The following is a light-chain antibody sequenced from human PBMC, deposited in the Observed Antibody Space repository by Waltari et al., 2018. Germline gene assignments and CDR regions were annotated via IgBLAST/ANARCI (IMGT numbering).Light chain of an antibody. J-gene: IGLJ2*01. V-gene: IGLV2-14*03. CDR3: SSYRRSDIVV. CDR1: SRDVGGYNY. CDR2: DVN. Sequence: QSALTQPASVSGSPGQSITISCTGTSRDVGGYNYFSWYQHHPGKAPKIMIYDVNDRPSGVSNRFSGSKSGNTASLTISGLQAEDEADYYCSSYRRSDIVVFGGGTKLTVL.